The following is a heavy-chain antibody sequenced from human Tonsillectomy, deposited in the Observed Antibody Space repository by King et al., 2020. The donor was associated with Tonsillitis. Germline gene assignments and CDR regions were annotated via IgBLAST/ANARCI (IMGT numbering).Heavy chain of an antibody. Sequence: VQLQESGPGLVKPSQTLSLTCTVSGGSISSGGYYWSWIRQHPGKGLEWIGYIYYSGSTYYNPALKSRVTISVDTSKKQFSLKLRSVTAADTAVYYCCGGGFSWVQHWGQGTLVTVSS. CDR1: GGSISSGGYY. CDR2: IYYSGST. J-gene: IGHJ1*01. D-gene: IGHD1-26*01. V-gene: IGHV4-31*03. CDR3: CGGGFSWVQH.